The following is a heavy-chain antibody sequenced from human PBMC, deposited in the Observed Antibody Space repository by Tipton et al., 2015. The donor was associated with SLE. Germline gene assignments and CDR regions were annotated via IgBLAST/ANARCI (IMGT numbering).Heavy chain of an antibody. CDR3: AKAGGGSFYYHYMDG. D-gene: IGHD3-10*01. V-gene: IGHV3-9*01. Sequence: SLRLSCAASGFIFGDYAMHWVRQAPGKGLEWVSGISWNSGDIGYADSVKGRFTITRDNAKNSLFLQMNSLRSEDTALYYCAKAGGGSFYYHYMDGWGKGTTVTVSS. J-gene: IGHJ6*03. CDR1: GFIFGDYA. CDR2: ISWNSGDI.